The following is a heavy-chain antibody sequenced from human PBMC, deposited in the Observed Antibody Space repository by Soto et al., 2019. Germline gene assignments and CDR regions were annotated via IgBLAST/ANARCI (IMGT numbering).Heavy chain of an antibody. J-gene: IGHJ5*02. Sequence: SETLSLTCSVSGAPVSSGSFYWSWIRQPPGKGLEWIGFIYNNETFNYNPSLKSRVTLSVDTSKHQLFLKLSFVTAADTAAYYSSRVRVTYSSSHKFIPWCQEALLTVSS. V-gene: IGHV4-61*01. CDR1: GAPVSSGSFY. D-gene: IGHD5-18*01. CDR2: IYNNETF. CDR3: SRVRVTYSSSHKFIP.